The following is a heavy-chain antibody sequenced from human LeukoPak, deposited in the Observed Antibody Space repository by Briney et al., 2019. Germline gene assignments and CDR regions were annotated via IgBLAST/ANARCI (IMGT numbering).Heavy chain of an antibody. V-gene: IGHV3-48*01. Sequence: GGSLRLSCAASGFTFSSYSMNWVRQAPGKGLEWVSYISSSSSTIYYADSVKGRFTISRDNAKNSLYLQMNSLRAEDTAVYYCARAGDKLELDYYYYYMDVWGKGTTVTVSS. D-gene: IGHD1-7*01. CDR2: ISSSSSTI. CDR3: ARAGDKLELDYYYYYMDV. J-gene: IGHJ6*03. CDR1: GFTFSSYS.